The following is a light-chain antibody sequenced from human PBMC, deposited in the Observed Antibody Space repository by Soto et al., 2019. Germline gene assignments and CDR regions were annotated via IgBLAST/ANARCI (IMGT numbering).Light chain of an antibody. CDR2: GAS. CDR1: QSVNAN. CDR3: QQYKTWLWT. J-gene: IGKJ1*01. Sequence: EVVMTQSPATLSVSPGERATLSCRASQSVNANLAWYQQKPGQAPRLLIHGASNRATGIQARFSGSGFGTEFILTISSLQSEDFAVYYCQQYKTWLWTFGQGTKVEI. V-gene: IGKV3-15*01.